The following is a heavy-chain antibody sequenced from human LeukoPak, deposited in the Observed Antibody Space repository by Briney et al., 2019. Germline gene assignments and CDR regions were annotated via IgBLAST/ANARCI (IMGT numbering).Heavy chain of an antibody. CDR3: ARGLPYSSSWSPVRRYYYGMDV. J-gene: IGHJ6*02. V-gene: IGHV4-4*07. CDR1: GGSISSYY. D-gene: IGHD6-13*01. CDR2: IYTSGST. Sequence: SETLSLTCTVSGGSISSYYWSWIRQPAGKGLEWIGRIYTSGSTNYNPSLKSRVTMSVDTSKNQFSLKLSSVTAADTAVYYCARGLPYSSSWSPVRRYYYGMDVWGQGTTVTVSS.